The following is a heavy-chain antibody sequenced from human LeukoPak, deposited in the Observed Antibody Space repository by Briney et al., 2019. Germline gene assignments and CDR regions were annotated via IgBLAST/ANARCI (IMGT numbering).Heavy chain of an antibody. V-gene: IGHV3-23*01. Sequence: GGSLRLSCVASGFTFSGYAMSWVRQAPGKGLEWVSVISDSAISTYYVDSVKGRFTISRDNSKNTLYLQMNGLGVEDTAVYYCARMGAGSASYYNNWFGPWGQGALVTVSS. CDR1: GFTFSGYA. CDR3: ARMGAGSASYYNNWFGP. D-gene: IGHD3-10*01. CDR2: ISDSAIST. J-gene: IGHJ5*02.